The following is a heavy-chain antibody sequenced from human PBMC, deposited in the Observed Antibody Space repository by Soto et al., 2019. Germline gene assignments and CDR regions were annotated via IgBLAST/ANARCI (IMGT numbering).Heavy chain of an antibody. CDR3: ARVVTIFGVVTQTPISNADHQAGGYNWFDP. V-gene: IGHV4-59*08. CDR2: IYYSGST. D-gene: IGHD3-3*01. CDR1: GGSISSYY. Sequence: SETLSLTCTVSGGSISSYYWSWIRQPPGKGLEWIGYIYYSGSTNYNPSLKSRVTISVDTSKNQFSLKLSSVTAAATAVYYCARVVTIFGVVTQTPISNADHQAGGYNWFDPWGQGTLVTVSS. J-gene: IGHJ5*02.